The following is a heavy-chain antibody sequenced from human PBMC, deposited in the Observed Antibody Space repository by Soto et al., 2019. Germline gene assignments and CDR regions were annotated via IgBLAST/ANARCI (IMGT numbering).Heavy chain of an antibody. CDR1: GFPFSNHA. CDR2: INYNGGTT. D-gene: IGHD6-6*01. Sequence: GGSLRLPCSASGFPFSNHAMHWVRQAPGKGLEYVSAINYNGGTTYYVDSVKGRFTISRDNSENTLYLQMSSLKVEDTAMYHCVTWGGIEARNLDHWGQGTLVTVSS. V-gene: IGHV3-64D*06. CDR3: VTWGGIEARNLDH. J-gene: IGHJ4*02.